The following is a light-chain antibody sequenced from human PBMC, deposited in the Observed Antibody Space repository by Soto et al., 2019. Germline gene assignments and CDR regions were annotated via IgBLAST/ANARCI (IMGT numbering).Light chain of an antibody. CDR3: AAWDGSLSGYV. Sequence: QSVLTQPPSASGTPGQRITISCSGSSSNIRGSDVYWYQQLPGTAPKLLIRKNNQRPSGVPDRFSGPKSGTSASLAISGLRSEDEADYYCAAWDGSLSGYVFGAGTKVTVL. J-gene: IGLJ1*01. CDR2: KNN. CDR1: SSNIRGSD. V-gene: IGLV1-47*01.